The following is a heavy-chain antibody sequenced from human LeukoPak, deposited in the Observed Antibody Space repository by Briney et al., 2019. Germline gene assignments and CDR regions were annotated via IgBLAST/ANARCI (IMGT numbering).Heavy chain of an antibody. CDR3: AIQVPSANGWFDP. CDR2: IGTSSSTM. J-gene: IGHJ5*02. D-gene: IGHD2-2*01. CDR1: GFTLSDYY. Sequence: GGSLRLSCAASGFTLSDYYLGWIRQAPGKGLEWVSYIGTSSSTMKYADSVKGRFTLFRDNAKNSLYLQMSSLRAEDTAVYYCAIQVPSANGWFDPWGQGTLVTVSS. V-gene: IGHV3-11*01.